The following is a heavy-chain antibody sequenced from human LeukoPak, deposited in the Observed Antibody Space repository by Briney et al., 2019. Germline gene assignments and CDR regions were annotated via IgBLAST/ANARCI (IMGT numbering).Heavy chain of an antibody. CDR1: GGTFSSYA. CDR2: IIPIFGTA. Sequence: GASVKVSCTASGGTFSSYAISWVRQAPGQGLEWMGGIIPIFGTANYAQKFQGRVTITADESTSTAYMELSSLRSEDTAVYYCASAAGDYRNYYYGMDVWGQGTTVTVSS. D-gene: IGHD4-17*01. V-gene: IGHV1-69*13. J-gene: IGHJ6*02. CDR3: ASAAGDYRNYYYGMDV.